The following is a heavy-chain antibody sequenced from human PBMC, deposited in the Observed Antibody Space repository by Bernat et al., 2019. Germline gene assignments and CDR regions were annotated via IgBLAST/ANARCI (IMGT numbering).Heavy chain of an antibody. J-gene: IGHJ2*01. V-gene: IGHV3-23*01. CDR1: GFTFTSYA. Sequence: EVQLLESGGGLVQPGGSLRLSCAASGFTFTSYAMSWVRPAPGKGLEWVSAISVSGGSTYYADSVKGRFTMSRDNSKNTLYLQMNSLRAEDTAVYYCAKDDCAGDCHYWYFDLWGRGTLVTVSS. D-gene: IGHD2-21*02. CDR3: AKDDCAGDCHYWYFDL. CDR2: ISVSGGST.